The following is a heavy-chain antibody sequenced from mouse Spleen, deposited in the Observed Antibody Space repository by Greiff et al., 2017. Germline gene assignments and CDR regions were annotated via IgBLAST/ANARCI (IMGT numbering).Heavy chain of an antibody. V-gene: IGHV2-6-1*01. D-gene: IGHD3-2*01. CDR2: IWREGST. Sequence: QVQLKETGPGLVAPSQSLSLTCNVSGFSLTSYGVHWVRQPPGQGLEWLVVIWREGSTNYNSALKYSLSISNDNSKSQVFLKMNSLQTDDTAMYYCARQRQRGLRGMDYWGQGTSGTGSS. J-gene: IGHJ4*01. CDR1: GFSLTSYG. CDR3: ARQRQRGLRGMDY.